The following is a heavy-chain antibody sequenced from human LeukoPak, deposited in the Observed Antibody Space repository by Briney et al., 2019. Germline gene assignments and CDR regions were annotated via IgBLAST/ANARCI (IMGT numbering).Heavy chain of an antibody. CDR3: AKAGEWELLHYFDY. D-gene: IGHD1-26*01. CDR2: ISGSGGST. CDR1: GFTFSSYA. Sequence: QTGGSLRLSCAASGFTFSSYAMSWVRQAPGKGLEWVSAISGSGGSTYYADSVKGRFTISRDNSKNTLYLQMSSLRAEDTAVYYCAKAGEWELLHYFDYWGQGTLVTVSS. V-gene: IGHV3-23*01. J-gene: IGHJ4*02.